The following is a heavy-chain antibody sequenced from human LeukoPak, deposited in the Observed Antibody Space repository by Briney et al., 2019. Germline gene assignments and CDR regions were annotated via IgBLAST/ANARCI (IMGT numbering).Heavy chain of an antibody. CDR1: GYTFTGYY. V-gene: IGHV1-8*02. J-gene: IGHJ5*02. CDR2: INPNSGNT. Sequence: ASVKVSCKASGYTFTGYYMHWVRQAPGQGLEWMGWINPNSGNTGYAQKFQGRVTMTRNTSISTAYMELSSLRSEDTAVYYCARGRDADWFDPWGQGTLVTVSS. CDR3: ARGRDADWFDP.